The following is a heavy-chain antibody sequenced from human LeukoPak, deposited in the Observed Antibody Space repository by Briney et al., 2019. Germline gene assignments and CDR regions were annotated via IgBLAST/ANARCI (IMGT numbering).Heavy chain of an antibody. V-gene: IGHV3-7*01. J-gene: IGHJ6*03. D-gene: IGHD6-19*01. Sequence: GGSLRLSCAASGFTFTMYWMSWFRQAPGKGLEWVANIKQDGSEKYYVDSVKGRFTISRDNAKKSVYLQMNSLRAEDTAVYYCASADSSGWYYYYMDVWGKGTTVTVSS. CDR2: IKQDGSEK. CDR3: ASADSSGWYYYYMDV. CDR1: GFTFTMYW.